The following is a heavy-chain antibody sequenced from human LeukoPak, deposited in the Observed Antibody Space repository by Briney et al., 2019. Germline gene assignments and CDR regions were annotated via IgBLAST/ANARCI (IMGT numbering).Heavy chain of an antibody. D-gene: IGHD3-22*01. Sequence: ASVKVSCRVSGYTLTALSMHWVRQAPGKGLEWMGGFDPDTVETIYAQKFQGRVTMTEDTSTDAAYMDLSSLRSEDTAVYYCATVRYYDTPGDSDYFDYWGQGTLVTVSS. CDR3: ATVRYYDTPGDSDYFDY. J-gene: IGHJ4*02. CDR1: GYTLTALS. V-gene: IGHV1-24*01. CDR2: FDPDTVET.